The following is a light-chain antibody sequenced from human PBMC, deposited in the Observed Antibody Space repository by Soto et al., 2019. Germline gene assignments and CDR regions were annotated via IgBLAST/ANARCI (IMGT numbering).Light chain of an antibody. V-gene: IGKV3-15*01. J-gene: IGKJ1*01. CDR2: GSS. Sequence: LSQSPGTLSLSQGERATLSCRASQSVYTNYLAWYQHKPGQAPRLLIHGSSTRATGIPARFSGSGSGTEFTLTISGLQSEDFAVYYCQQHSNWPRTFGQGAKV. CDR3: QQHSNWPRT. CDR1: QSVYTN.